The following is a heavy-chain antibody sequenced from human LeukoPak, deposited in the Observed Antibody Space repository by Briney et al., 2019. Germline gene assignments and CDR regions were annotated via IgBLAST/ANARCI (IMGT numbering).Heavy chain of an antibody. V-gene: IGHV3-53*01. Sequence: GGSLRLPCVASGFTFSSTTMSWVRQAPGKGLEWVSVIYSGGSTYYADSVKGRFTISRDNSKNTLYLQMNSLRAEDTAVYYCATSHSGSYWSFTYWGQGTLVTVSS. CDR2: IYSGGST. CDR3: ATSHSGSYWSFTY. CDR1: GFTFSSTT. J-gene: IGHJ4*02. D-gene: IGHD1-26*01.